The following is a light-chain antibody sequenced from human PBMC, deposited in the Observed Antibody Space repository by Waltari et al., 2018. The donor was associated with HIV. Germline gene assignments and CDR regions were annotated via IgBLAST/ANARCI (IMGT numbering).Light chain of an antibody. V-gene: IGKV3-11*01. J-gene: IGKJ2*01. CDR2: NAS. CDR3: QQRTNLPPYT. CDR1: QGFSTY. Sequence: EIVLTQSPATLSLSPGDRATLSCRASQGFSTYLAWYQHEPGQAPRLLIYNASNRATGIPARFSGSGSGTDFTLTISTLEPEDFAVYYCQQRTNLPPYTFGQGTKLEIK.